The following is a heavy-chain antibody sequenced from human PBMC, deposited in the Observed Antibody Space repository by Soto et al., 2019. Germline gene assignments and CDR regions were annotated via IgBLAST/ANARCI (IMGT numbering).Heavy chain of an antibody. CDR1: GFTFNNYA. D-gene: IGHD6-19*01. J-gene: IGHJ4*02. Sequence: GGSLRLSCTASGFTFNNYAMTWVRQAPGRGLEGVSVITASGGRTYYADSVKGRFTISRDNSKSTLYLQMNSLRAEDTAVYYCAKDPTGVIAVAGGDYWGQGTLVTVSS. V-gene: IGHV3-23*01. CDR3: AKDPTGVIAVAGGDY. CDR2: ITASGGRT.